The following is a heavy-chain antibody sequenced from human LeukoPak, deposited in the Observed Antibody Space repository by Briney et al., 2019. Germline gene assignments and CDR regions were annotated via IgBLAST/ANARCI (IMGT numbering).Heavy chain of an antibody. Sequence: ASVKVSCKASGYXFTNYGVSWVRQAPGQGLEWMGWISAYNGNTNYAQKLQGRVTMTTDTSTSTAYMELRSLRSDDTAVYYCARGGVYCSGGSCPASWFDPWGQGTLVTVSS. D-gene: IGHD2-15*01. CDR1: GYXFTNYG. V-gene: IGHV1-18*01. CDR2: ISAYNGNT. CDR3: ARGGVYCSGGSCPASWFDP. J-gene: IGHJ5*02.